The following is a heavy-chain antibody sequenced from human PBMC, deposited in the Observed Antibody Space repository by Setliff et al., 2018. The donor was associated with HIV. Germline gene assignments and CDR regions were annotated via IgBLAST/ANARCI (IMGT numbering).Heavy chain of an antibody. Sequence: PSETLSLTCTVSGGSISSYYWSWIRQPARKGLEWIGRIFSSGSTSYNSSLKSRVTMSVDTSKNQFSLRLTSVTAADTAVYYCARDPVITMMVGPKFYFDYWGQGILVTVSS. V-gene: IGHV4-4*07. CDR3: ARDPVITMMVGPKFYFDY. CDR2: IFSSGST. J-gene: IGHJ4*02. D-gene: IGHD3-22*01. CDR1: GGSISSYY.